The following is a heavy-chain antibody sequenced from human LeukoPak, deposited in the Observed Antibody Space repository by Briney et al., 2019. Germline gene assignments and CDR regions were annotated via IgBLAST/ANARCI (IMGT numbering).Heavy chain of an antibody. Sequence: SETLSLTCTVSGGSISSYYWSWIRQPPGKGLEWIGHIYYIGSTNYNPSLRSRVTISVDTSKNQFSLKLSSVTAADTAVYYCARFDAGSYPYFDYWGQGTLVTVSS. D-gene: IGHD3-10*01. CDR2: IYYIGST. J-gene: IGHJ4*02. CDR1: GGSISSYY. V-gene: IGHV4-59*08. CDR3: ARFDAGSYPYFDY.